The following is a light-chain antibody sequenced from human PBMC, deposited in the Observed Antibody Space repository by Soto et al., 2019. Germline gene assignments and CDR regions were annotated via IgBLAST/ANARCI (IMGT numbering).Light chain of an antibody. CDR1: SGHSSYA. V-gene: IGLV4-69*01. CDR3: QTWGTGIVV. CDR2: LNSDGSH. J-gene: IGLJ2*01. Sequence: QPVLTQSPSASASLGASVKLTCTLSSGHSSYAIEWHQQQPEKGPRYLMKLNSDGSHSKGDGIPDRFSGSSSGAERYLTISSLHSEEEADYYCQTWGTGIVVFGGGTKLTVL.